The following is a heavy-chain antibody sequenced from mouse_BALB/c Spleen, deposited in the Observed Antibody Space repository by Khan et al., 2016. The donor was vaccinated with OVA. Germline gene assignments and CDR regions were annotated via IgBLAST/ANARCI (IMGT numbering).Heavy chain of an antibody. CDR1: GYTFTRYY. D-gene: IGHD2-10*02. Sequence: QVQLQQPGPELVKPRASVRKSCKAPGYTFTRYYIHWVKQRPAQGLEWIGWIYPGNVNPEYNERFTGKATLTADKSSNTAYMQLSSLTSEDSAVYFCARAGYGSFAYWGQGTLVTVSA. CDR3: ARAGYGSFAY. CDR2: IYPGNVNP. J-gene: IGHJ3*01. V-gene: IGHV1S56*01.